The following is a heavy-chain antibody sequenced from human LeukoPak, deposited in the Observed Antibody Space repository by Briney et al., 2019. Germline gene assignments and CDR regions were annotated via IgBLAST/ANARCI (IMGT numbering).Heavy chain of an antibody. CDR2: ISWNSGSI. D-gene: IGHD6-19*01. Sequence: GRSLRLSCAASGFTFDDYAMHWVRQAPGKGLEWVSGISWNSGSIVYADSVKGRFTISRDNAKNSLYLQMNSLRAEDTALYYCAKDMQWLVRDAFGIWGQGTMVTVSS. V-gene: IGHV3-9*01. CDR3: AKDMQWLVRDAFGI. CDR1: GFTFDDYA. J-gene: IGHJ3*02.